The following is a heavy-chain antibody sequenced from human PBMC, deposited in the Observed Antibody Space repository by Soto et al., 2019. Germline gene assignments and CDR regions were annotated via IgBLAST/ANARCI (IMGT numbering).Heavy chain of an antibody. Sequence: GGSLRLSCAASGFTCSSYAGSCVRQAPGKGLEWVSAISGSGGSTYYADSVKGRFTISRDNSKNTLYLQMNSLRAEDTAVYYCAMLEIVAGTGDALDIWGQGTMVTVS. CDR1: GFTCSSYA. D-gene: IGHD6-19*01. CDR3: AMLEIVAGTGDALDI. V-gene: IGHV3-23*01. CDR2: ISGSGGST. J-gene: IGHJ3*02.